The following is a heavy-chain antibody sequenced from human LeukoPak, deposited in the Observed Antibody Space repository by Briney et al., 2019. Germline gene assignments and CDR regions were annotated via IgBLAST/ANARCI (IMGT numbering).Heavy chain of an antibody. CDR2: ISSSGSTI. V-gene: IGHV3-48*03. Sequence: GGSLRLSCAASGFTFSSYEMNWVRQAPGQGLEWVSYISSSGSTIYYADSVKGRFTISRDNAKSSLSLQMNSLRAEDTAVYYCARGHSNYGDYFDYWGQGTLVTVSS. J-gene: IGHJ4*02. D-gene: IGHD4-11*01. CDR1: GFTFSSYE. CDR3: ARGHSNYGDYFDY.